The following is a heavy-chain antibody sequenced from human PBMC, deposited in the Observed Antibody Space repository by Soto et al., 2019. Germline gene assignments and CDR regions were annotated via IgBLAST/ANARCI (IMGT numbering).Heavy chain of an antibody. J-gene: IGHJ4*02. V-gene: IGHV1-3*01. CDR2: INAGNGNT. CDR1: GYTFTSYA. Sequence: ASVKVSCKASGYTFTSYAMHWVRQAPGQRLEWMGWINAGNGNTKYSQKFQGRVTITRDTSASTAYMELSSLRSEDTAVYYCAIYSSGWHRYFDYWGQGTLVTVSS. CDR3: AIYSSGWHRYFDY. D-gene: IGHD6-19*01.